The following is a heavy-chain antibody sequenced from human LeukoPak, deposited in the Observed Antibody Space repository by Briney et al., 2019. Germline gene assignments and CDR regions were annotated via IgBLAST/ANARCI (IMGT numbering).Heavy chain of an antibody. V-gene: IGHV3-23*01. J-gene: IGHJ6*04. CDR1: GFTFSSYA. D-gene: IGHD3-22*01. Sequence: PWVSLRLSCAASGFTFSSYAMSWVRQAPGKGLEWVSAISGSSGSTYYADSVKGRFTISRDNSKNTLYLQMNSLRAEDTAVYYCAKDDLTMIVVVIPTMDVWGKGTTVTDSS. CDR3: AKDDLTMIVVVIPTMDV. CDR2: ISGSSGST.